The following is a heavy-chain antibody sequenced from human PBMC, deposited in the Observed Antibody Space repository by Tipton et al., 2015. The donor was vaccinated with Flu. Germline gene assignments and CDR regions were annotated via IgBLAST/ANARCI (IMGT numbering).Heavy chain of an antibody. J-gene: IGHJ4*02. Sequence: TLSLTCTVSGGSISSGSYYWSWIRQPAGKGLEWIGRIYTSGSTNYNPSLKSRVTISVDTSKNQFSLKLSSVTAADTAVYYCARSRIPEPSPFYWGQGTRVTVSS. V-gene: IGHV4-61*02. CDR2: IYTSGST. D-gene: IGHD1-14*01. CDR1: GGSISSGSYY. CDR3: ARSRIPEPSPFY.